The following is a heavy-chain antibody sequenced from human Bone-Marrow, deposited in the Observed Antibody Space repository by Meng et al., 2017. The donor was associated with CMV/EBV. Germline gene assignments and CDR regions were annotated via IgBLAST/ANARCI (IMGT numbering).Heavy chain of an antibody. V-gene: IGHV4-4*02. J-gene: IGHJ4*02. CDR2: IYHSGRT. D-gene: IGHD1-26*01. Sequence: GDSIKSTNWWSWVRQSPGKGLEWIGEIYHSGRTNYNPSLKSRVTMSVGTSKNQFSLNLTSLIAADTAVYYCARTPTLIVAEGGFYFDYWGQGTLVRLL. CDR1: GDSIKSTNW. CDR3: ARTPTLIVAEGGFYFDY.